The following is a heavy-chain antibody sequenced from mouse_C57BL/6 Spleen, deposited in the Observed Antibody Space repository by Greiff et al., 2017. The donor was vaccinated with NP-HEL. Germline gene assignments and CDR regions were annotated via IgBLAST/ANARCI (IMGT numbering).Heavy chain of an antibody. Sequence: VQLQQPGAELVKPGASVKLSCKASGYTFTSYWMHWVKQRPGQGLEWIGMIHPNSGSTNYNEKFKSKATLTVDKSSSTAYMQLSSLTSEDSAVYYCARKGITTVVADYFDYWGQGTTLTVSS. CDR1: GYTFTSYW. D-gene: IGHD1-1*01. J-gene: IGHJ2*01. CDR3: ARKGITTVVADYFDY. CDR2: IHPNSGST. V-gene: IGHV1-64*01.